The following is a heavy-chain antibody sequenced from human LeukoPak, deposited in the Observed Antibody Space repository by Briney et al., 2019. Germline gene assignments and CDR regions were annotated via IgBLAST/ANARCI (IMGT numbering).Heavy chain of an antibody. CDR2: INPSGGNT. CDR1: GYTFTSYY. Sequence: ASVKVSCKASGYTFTSYYMHWVRQAPGQGLEWMGIINPSGGNTNYAQKLQGRVTMTTDTSTSTAYMELRSLRSDDTAVYYCARDLLSIAAAGTLDPWGQGTLVTVSS. J-gene: IGHJ5*02. CDR3: ARDLLSIAAAGTLDP. V-gene: IGHV1-46*01. D-gene: IGHD6-13*01.